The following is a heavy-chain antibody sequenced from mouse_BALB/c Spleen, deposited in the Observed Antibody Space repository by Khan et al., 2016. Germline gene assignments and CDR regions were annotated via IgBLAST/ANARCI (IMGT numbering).Heavy chain of an antibody. D-gene: IGHD3-1*01. CDR2: INPTYGRT. CDR1: GYTFTSYW. Sequence: QVQLQQPGAELVKPGTSVRLSCKASGYTFTSYWMHWMKQRPGQGLEWIGEINPTYGRTDYNEKFKTKATLTVDKYSSTVYMQLSSLTSEDSAIYYCARTGAPYDMDYWGQGTSVTVSS. CDR3: ARTGAPYDMDY. J-gene: IGHJ4*01. V-gene: IGHV1S81*02.